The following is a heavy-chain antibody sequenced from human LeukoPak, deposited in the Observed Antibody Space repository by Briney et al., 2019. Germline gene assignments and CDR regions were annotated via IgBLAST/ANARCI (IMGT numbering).Heavy chain of an antibody. CDR3: ARARCSGGSCYLRNYYGMDV. Sequence: SETLSLTCAVYGGSFSGYYWNWIRQPPGKGLEWIGEINHSGSTNYNPSLKSRVTISVDTSKNQFSLKLSSVTAADTAVYYCARARCSGGSCYLRNYYGMDVWGQGTTVTVSS. V-gene: IGHV4-34*01. CDR1: GGSFSGYY. CDR2: INHSGST. J-gene: IGHJ6*02. D-gene: IGHD2-15*01.